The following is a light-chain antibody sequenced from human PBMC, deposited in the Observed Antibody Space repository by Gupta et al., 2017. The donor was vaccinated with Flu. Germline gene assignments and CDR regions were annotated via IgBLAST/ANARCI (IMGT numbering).Light chain of an antibody. Sequence: EIVLTQSPATLSLSPGERATLSCRASQSIGSYLAWYQQKPGQAPRLLIYDASNSATGIPASFSGSGSGTDFTLTISSLEPGDSAIYYCQQCTNWAGTFGPGTKLEI. CDR1: QSIGSY. V-gene: IGKV3-11*01. J-gene: IGKJ2*01. CDR3: QQCTNWAGT. CDR2: DAS.